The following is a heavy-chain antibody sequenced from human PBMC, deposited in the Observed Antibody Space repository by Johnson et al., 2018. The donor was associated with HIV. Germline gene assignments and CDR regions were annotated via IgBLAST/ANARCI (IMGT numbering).Heavy chain of an antibody. CDR3: AKDATLQDGTGAFDI. J-gene: IGHJ3*02. V-gene: IGHV3-30*04. Sequence: QVQLVESGGGVVQPGKSLRLSCVASAFAFSSYAMHWVRQTPGKGLEWVALISYDGTKKYSAGSVKGRFTISRDNSKNTLYLQMNSLRAEDTAVYYCAKDATLQDGTGAFDIWGQGTMVTVSS. CDR2: ISYDGTKK. CDR1: AFAFSSYA. D-gene: IGHD1-1*01.